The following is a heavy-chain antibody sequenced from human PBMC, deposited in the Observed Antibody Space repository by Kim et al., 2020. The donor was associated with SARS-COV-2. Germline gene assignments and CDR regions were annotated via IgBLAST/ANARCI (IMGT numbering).Heavy chain of an antibody. CDR1: GFTFSSYS. D-gene: IGHD3-9*01. CDR2: ISRSSSSYI. Sequence: GGSLRLSCAASGFTFSSYSMNWVRQAPGKGLEWVSSISRSSSSYIYYADSVKGRFTISRDNAKNSLYLQMNSLRAEDTAVYYCARDFEERLRYFDWLLSHDACDIWGQGTMVTVSS. J-gene: IGHJ3*02. CDR3: ARDFEERLRYFDWLLSHDACDI. V-gene: IGHV3-21*01.